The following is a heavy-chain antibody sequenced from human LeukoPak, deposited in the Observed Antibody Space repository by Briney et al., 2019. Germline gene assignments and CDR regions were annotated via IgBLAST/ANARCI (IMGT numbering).Heavy chain of an antibody. CDR2: IIPILGIA. J-gene: IGHJ4*02. V-gene: IGHV1-69*04. Sequence: SVKVSCKASGGTFNSYTISWVRQAPGQGLEWMGRIIPILGIANYAQKFQGRVTITADKSTSTAYMELSSLRSEDTAVYYCARDDGITGTTYDYWGQGTLVTVSS. D-gene: IGHD1-7*01. CDR3: ARDDGITGTTYDY. CDR1: GGTFNSYT.